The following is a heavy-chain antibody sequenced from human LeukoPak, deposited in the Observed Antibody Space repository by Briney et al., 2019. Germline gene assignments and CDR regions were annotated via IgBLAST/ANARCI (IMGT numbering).Heavy chain of an antibody. D-gene: IGHD3-10*01. V-gene: IGHV3-33*06. Sequence: GGSLRLSCAASGFPFSDHGMHWVRQVPGKGLEWVAVIWYDGSKKYYAASVRGRFTISRDISKNTVYLQMNSLRGEDTAVYYCAKDTSVVAYCYGSGSYYKSVWFDPWGQGTLVTVSS. CDR1: GFPFSDHG. CDR2: IWYDGSKK. J-gene: IGHJ5*02. CDR3: AKDTSVVAYCYGSGSYYKSVWFDP.